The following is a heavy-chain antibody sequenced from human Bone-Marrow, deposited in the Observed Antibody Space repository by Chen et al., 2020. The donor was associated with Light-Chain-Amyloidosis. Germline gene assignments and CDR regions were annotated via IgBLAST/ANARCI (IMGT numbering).Heavy chain of an antibody. CDR1: GDSVTDYY. CDR2: IYYRASP. J-gene: IGHJ4*02. D-gene: IGHD1-26*01. CDR3: ATHTVFGATI. Sequence: QVQLQESGPGLVKPSEILPLTCTVSGDSVTDYYWSWIRQPPCKALEWRGYIYYRASPTYNPSLESRISISVDPSNNQFSLNLRSVTAADTAVYYCATHTVFGATIWGQGAPVTVSS. V-gene: IGHV4-59*02.